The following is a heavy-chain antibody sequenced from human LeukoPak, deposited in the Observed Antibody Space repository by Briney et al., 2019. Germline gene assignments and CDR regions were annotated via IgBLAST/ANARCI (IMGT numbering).Heavy chain of an antibody. D-gene: IGHD2-15*01. Sequence: SETLSLTCTVSGGSISSSSYYWGWIRQPPGKGLEWIGSIYYSGSTYYNPSLKSRVTISVDTSKNQFSLKLSSVTAADTAVYYCARDRIGGFDYWGQGTLVTVSS. J-gene: IGHJ4*02. CDR3: ARDRIGGFDY. V-gene: IGHV4-39*07. CDR2: IYYSGST. CDR1: GGSISSSSYY.